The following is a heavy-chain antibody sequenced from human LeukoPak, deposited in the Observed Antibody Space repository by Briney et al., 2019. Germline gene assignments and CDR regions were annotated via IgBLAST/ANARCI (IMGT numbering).Heavy chain of an antibody. Sequence: PGGSLRLSCAASGFTVSSNYMSWVRQAPGKGLEWVSVIYSGGSTYYADSVKRRFTISRDNSKNTLYLQMNSLRAEDTAVYYCARLDSSGYYYYFDYWGQGTLVTVSS. D-gene: IGHD3-22*01. V-gene: IGHV3-66*01. J-gene: IGHJ4*02. CDR3: ARLDSSGYYYYFDY. CDR1: GFTVSSNY. CDR2: IYSGGST.